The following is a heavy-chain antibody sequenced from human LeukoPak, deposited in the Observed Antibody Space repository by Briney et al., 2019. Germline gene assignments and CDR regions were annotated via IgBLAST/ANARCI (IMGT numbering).Heavy chain of an antibody. J-gene: IGHJ5*02. CDR2: IIPIFGTA. D-gene: IGHD2-2*02. CDR3: AREEPAAINWFDP. CDR1: GYTFTSYG. Sequence: SVKVSCKASGYTFTSYGISWVRQAPGQGLEWMGGIIPIFGTANYAQKFQGRVTITADESTSTAYMELSSLRSEDTAVYYCAREEPAAINWFDPWGQGTLVTVSS. V-gene: IGHV1-69*13.